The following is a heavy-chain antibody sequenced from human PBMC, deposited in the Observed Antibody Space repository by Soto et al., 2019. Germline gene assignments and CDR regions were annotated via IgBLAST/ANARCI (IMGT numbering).Heavy chain of an antibody. V-gene: IGHV1-8*01. CDR2: MNPDSGDT. J-gene: IGHJ4*02. Sequence: ASVKVSFKASGYTFTNYDINWVRQATGQGPEWMGWMNPDSGDTGYVPNFQGRVSMTRSTSISTAYMELSDLRSEDTAVYYCARSRGGTGVHFDFWGQGTHVTVSS. D-gene: IGHD7-27*01. CDR1: GYTFTNYD. CDR3: ARSRGGTGVHFDF.